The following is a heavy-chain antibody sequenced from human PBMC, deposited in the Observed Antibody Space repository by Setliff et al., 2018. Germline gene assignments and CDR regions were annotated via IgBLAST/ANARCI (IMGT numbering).Heavy chain of an antibody. Sequence: ASVKVSCKASGYIFTTYAMNWVRQAPGQGLEWMGWINPNSGGTNPAQKFQGRVTMTRDTSISAVYMELHSVTSDDAAIYYCARAYTNMVNYFDHWGQGTLVTVSS. CDR1: GYIFTTYA. J-gene: IGHJ4*02. V-gene: IGHV1-2*02. CDR2: INPNSGGT. D-gene: IGHD2-2*02. CDR3: ARAYTNMVNYFDH.